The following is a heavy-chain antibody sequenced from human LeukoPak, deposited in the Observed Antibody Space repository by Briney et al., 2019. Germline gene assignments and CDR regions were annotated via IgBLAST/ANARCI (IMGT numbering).Heavy chain of an antibody. CDR3: ARSFTYCSSTSCYLPSY. V-gene: IGHV5-51*01. CDR2: IYPGDSDT. J-gene: IGHJ4*02. Sequence: GESLKISCKGSGYNFSNYWIAWVRQMPGKGLEYMGIIYPGDSDTRYSPSFQGQVTISADKSISTAYLQWSSLKASDTAMYYCARSFTYCSSTSCYLPSYWGQGTLVTVSS. D-gene: IGHD2-2*01. CDR1: GYNFSNYW.